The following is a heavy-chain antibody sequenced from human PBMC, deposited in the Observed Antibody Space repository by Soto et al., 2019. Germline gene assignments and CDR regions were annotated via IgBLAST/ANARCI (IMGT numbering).Heavy chain of an antibody. J-gene: IGHJ4*02. D-gene: IGHD4-17*01. Sequence: GASVKVSCKASGYSFTNYYIHWVRQAPGQGLEWVGIINPHDDTTSRAQNFQGRVTMTRDTSTSTVYMELSSLRSEDTAVYYCARGNRVTTAVYYFDYWGQGTLVTVSS. CDR1: GYSFTNYY. V-gene: IGHV1-46*01. CDR3: ARGNRVTTAVYYFDY. CDR2: INPHDDTT.